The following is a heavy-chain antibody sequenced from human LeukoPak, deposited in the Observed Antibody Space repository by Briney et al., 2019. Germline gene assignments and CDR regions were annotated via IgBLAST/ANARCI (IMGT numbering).Heavy chain of an antibody. Sequence: ASVKVSCKASGYTFTSYGISWVRQAPGQGLEWMGWISAYNGNTNYAQKFQGRVTMTTDTSTSTAYMELRSLRSDDTAVYYCARNFYWGFYYYYYMDVWGKGTTVTISS. CDR2: ISAYNGNT. CDR1: GYTFTSYG. CDR3: ARNFYWGFYYYYYMDV. D-gene: IGHD3-9*01. V-gene: IGHV1-18*01. J-gene: IGHJ6*03.